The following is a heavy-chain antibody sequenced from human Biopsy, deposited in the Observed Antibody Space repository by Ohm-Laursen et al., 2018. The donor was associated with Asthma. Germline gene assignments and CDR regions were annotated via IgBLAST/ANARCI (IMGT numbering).Heavy chain of an antibody. CDR3: ARDVVWFREVGGMDV. D-gene: IGHD3-10*01. CDR1: GFTLTTYA. V-gene: IGHV3-30*03. J-gene: IGHJ6*02. Sequence: SLRLSRAAFGFTLTTYAIHWVRQAPGKGLEWVAVISYDGSTKYSADSVKGRFIVSRDISKNILSLQMNSLRPEDTAVYYCARDVVWFREVGGMDVWGQGTTVTVSS. CDR2: ISYDGSTK.